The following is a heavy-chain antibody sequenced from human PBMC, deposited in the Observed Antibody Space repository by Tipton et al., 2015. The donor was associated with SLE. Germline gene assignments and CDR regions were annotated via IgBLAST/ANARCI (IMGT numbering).Heavy chain of an antibody. CDR3: ARDLLWFPGYGMDV. Sequence: SLRLSCAASGFTFSSYWMTLVPQAPGKGLEWVANIKQDGSEKYYVDSVKGRFTISRDNAKHTLYLQMNSLRAEDTAVYYCARDLLWFPGYGMDVWGQGTTVTVSS. CDR1: GFTFSSYW. D-gene: IGHD3-10*01. J-gene: IGHJ6*02. CDR2: IKQDGSEK. V-gene: IGHV3-7*01.